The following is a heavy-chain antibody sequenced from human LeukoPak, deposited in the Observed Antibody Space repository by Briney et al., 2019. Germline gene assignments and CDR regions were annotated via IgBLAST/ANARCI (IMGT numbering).Heavy chain of an antibody. CDR1: GFTFSNYW. Sequence: GGSLRLSCAASGFTFSNYWMHWVRQGPGKGLVWGSGINSDGSSTRYADSVKGRFTISRDTAKNTLYLHMNSLRAEDTAVYYCAREIEEGSGSNYLGWFDSWGHGTLVTVSS. D-gene: IGHD1-26*01. CDR3: AREIEEGSGSNYLGWFDS. V-gene: IGHV3-74*01. J-gene: IGHJ5*01. CDR2: INSDGSST.